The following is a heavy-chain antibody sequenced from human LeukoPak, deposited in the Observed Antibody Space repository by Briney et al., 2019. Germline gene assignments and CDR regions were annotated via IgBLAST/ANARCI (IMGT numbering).Heavy chain of an antibody. CDR1: GFTFSSYS. D-gene: IGHD2-2*01. V-gene: IGHV3-48*02. CDR2: ISSSSSTI. CDR3: ARDPVLAATRVPNGMDV. Sequence: GGSLRLSCAASGFTFSSYSMNWVRQAPGKGLEWVSYISSSSSTIYYADSVKGRFTISRDNAKNSLYLQMNSLRDEDTAVYYCARDPVLAATRVPNGMDVWGQGTTVTVSS. J-gene: IGHJ6*02.